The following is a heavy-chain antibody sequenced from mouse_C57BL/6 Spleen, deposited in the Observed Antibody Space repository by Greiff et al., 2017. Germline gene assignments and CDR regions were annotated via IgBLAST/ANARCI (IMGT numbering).Heavy chain of an antibody. Sequence: EVQLQQSGPELVKPGASVKISCKASGYTFTDYYMNWVKQSNGKSLEWIGDINPNNGGTSYNQKFKGKATWTVDKSSSTAYMELRSLTSADSAVYYCARPLYYASSHCYFDVWGTGTTVTVSS. CDR3: ARPLYYASSHCYFDV. J-gene: IGHJ1*03. V-gene: IGHV1-26*01. CDR2: INPNNGGT. CDR1: GYTFTDYY. D-gene: IGHD1-1*01.